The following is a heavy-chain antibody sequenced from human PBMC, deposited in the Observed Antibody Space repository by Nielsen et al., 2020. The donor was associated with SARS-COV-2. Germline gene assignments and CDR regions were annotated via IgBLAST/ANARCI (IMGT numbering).Heavy chain of an antibody. D-gene: IGHD3-10*01. J-gene: IGHJ6*02. Sequence: WIRQPPGKGLEWVAVISYDGSNKYYADSVKGRFTISRDNSKNTLYLQMNSLRAEDTAVYYCAKGLRRITMVRGVMGGGMDVWGQGTTVTVSS. CDR2: ISYDGSNK. CDR3: AKGLRRITMVRGVMGGGMDV. V-gene: IGHV3-30*18.